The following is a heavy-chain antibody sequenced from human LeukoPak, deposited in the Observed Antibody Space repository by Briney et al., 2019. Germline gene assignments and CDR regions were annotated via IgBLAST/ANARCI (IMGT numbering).Heavy chain of an antibody. Sequence: GGSLRLSCAASGFTFSDYYMRWIRQAPGKGLEWVSYISSSGSTIYYAASVKGRFTISRDNAKNSLYLQMNSLRAEDTAVYYCATPVDTAMVTPFDYWGQGTLVTVSS. CDR1: GFTFSDYY. V-gene: IGHV3-11*04. CDR2: ISSSGSTI. J-gene: IGHJ4*02. D-gene: IGHD5-18*01. CDR3: ATPVDTAMVTPFDY.